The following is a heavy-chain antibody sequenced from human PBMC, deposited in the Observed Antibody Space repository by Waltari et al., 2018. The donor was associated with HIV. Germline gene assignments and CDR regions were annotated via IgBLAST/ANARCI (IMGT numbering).Heavy chain of an antibody. CDR2: IYYSGIT. CDR1: GGSISSSSHY. V-gene: IGHV4-39*01. CDR3: ARQGYYYDSSGYYTGAFDI. J-gene: IGHJ3*02. D-gene: IGHD3-22*01. Sequence: QLQLQESGPGLVKPSETLSLTCTVSGGSISSSSHYWGWIRQPPGKGLEVIGSIYYSGITYDNPSLKSRVTISVDTSKNQFSLKLSSVTAADTAVYYCARQGYYYDSSGYYTGAFDIWGQGTVVTVSS.